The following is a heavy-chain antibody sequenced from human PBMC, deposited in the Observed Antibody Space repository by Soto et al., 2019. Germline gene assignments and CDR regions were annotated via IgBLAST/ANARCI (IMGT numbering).Heavy chain of an antibody. CDR1: GFTFSDYG. J-gene: IGHJ4*02. D-gene: IGHD2-2*01. CDR3: ATRFSGQIVVLTAAMPFDH. CDR2: IWSDGSNK. V-gene: IGHV3-33*01. Sequence: GGSLRLSCAASGFTFSDYGMFWVRQPPGKGLEWVAVIWSDGSNKYYADSVKGRFTISGDDSKSTLYLQMNGLRADDTAVYYCATRFSGQIVVLTAAMPFDHWSQGTLVTVSS.